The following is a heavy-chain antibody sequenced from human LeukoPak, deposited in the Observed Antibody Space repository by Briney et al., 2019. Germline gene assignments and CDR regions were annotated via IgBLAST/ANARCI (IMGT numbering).Heavy chain of an antibody. CDR1: GFTFSDYA. CDR3: AKSYCGGDCYGYFFDY. J-gene: IGHJ4*02. V-gene: IGHV3-23*01. CDR2: ITHIGGST. Sequence: GGSLRLSCEASGFTFSDYAMSWVRQAPGKGLEWVSAITHIGGSTYYADFVKGRFTISRDNSKNTLYLQMNSLRAEDTAVYYCAKSYCGGDCYGYFFDYWGQGTLVTVSS. D-gene: IGHD2-21*02.